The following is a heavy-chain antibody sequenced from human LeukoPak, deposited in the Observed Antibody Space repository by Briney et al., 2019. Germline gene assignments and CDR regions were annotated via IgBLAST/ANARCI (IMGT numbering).Heavy chain of an antibody. CDR2: IHHSGRS. CDR3: ARGGNRFGGFYFDY. D-gene: IGHD3-10*01. V-gene: IGHV4-31*03. J-gene: IGHJ4*02. Sequence: SETLSLTCTVSADSLSNGGHYWAWIRQFPGKGLESIGFIHHSGRSRHNPSLKDRVAISVDTSRKQFALKLSSVTAADTAMYYCARGGNRFGGFYFDYWGQGIQVIVSS. CDR1: ADSLSNGGHY.